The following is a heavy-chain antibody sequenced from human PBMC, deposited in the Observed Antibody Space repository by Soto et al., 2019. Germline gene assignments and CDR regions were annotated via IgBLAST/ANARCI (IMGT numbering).Heavy chain of an antibody. D-gene: IGHD6-19*01. CDR3: ARDTIAVAGSAFDI. V-gene: IGHV1-18*01. CDR2: ISAYNGNT. CDR1: GYTFTNSG. Sequence: EASVKVSCEASGYTFTNSGFSWVRQAPGQGLEWMGWISAYNGNTNYAQKLQGRVTMTTDTSTSTAYMELRSLRSDDTAVYYCARDTIAVAGSAFDIGGQGTMVTVSS. J-gene: IGHJ3*02.